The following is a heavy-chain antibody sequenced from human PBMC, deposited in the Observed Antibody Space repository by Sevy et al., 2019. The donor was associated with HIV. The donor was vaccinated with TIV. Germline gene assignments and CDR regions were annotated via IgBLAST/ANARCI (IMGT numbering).Heavy chain of an antibody. J-gene: IGHJ4*02. CDR1: GFTFSSNT. V-gene: IGHV3-21*01. Sequence: GESLKISCAASGFTFSSNTMNWVRQAPGKGVEWVSSISSRSSYIYYTDSVKGRFITSRDDTKNSLYLDMHSLRVEDTAVYYCAKNPVWDDGSSPIDYWGQGTLVTVSS. D-gene: IGHD1-1*01. CDR2: ISSRSSYI. CDR3: AKNPVWDDGSSPIDY.